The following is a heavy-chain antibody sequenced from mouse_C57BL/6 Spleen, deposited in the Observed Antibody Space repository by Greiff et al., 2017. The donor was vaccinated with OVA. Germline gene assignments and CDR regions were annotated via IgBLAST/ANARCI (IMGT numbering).Heavy chain of an antibody. CDR3: ARGDYGSSLFYAMDY. CDR2: ISSGSSTI. CDR1: GFTFSDYG. Sequence: EVKLVESGGGLVKPGGSLKLSCAASGFTFSDYGMHWVRQAPEKGLEWVAYISSGSSTIYYADTVKGRFTISRDNAKNTLFLQMTSLRSEDTAMYYCARGDYGSSLFYAMDYWGQGTSVTVSS. V-gene: IGHV5-17*01. J-gene: IGHJ4*01. D-gene: IGHD1-1*01.